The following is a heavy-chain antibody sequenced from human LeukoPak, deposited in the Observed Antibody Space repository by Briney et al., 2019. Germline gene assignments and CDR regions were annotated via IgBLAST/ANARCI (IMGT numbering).Heavy chain of an antibody. Sequence: GGSLRLSCAASGFTFSSYAMNWVRQAPGKGLEWVASIKQDGSDKYYVDSVKGRCTISRDNAKKSLYLQMNSLRAEDTAVYYCAGFRWTTTSVDYWGQGTLVTVSS. CDR1: GFTFSSYA. V-gene: IGHV3-7*01. CDR2: IKQDGSDK. CDR3: AGFRWTTTSVDY. J-gene: IGHJ4*02. D-gene: IGHD4-17*01.